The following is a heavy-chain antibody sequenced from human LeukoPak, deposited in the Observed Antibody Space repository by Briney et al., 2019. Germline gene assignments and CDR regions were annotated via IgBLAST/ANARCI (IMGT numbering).Heavy chain of an antibody. D-gene: IGHD1-26*01. CDR3: AKDARTGIVGAIDY. CDR2: ISWNSGNI. Sequence: GGSLRLSCAASGFTFDDHAMRWVRHAPGKGLEWVSGISWNSGNIGYADSVKGRFTISRDNAKNSLYLQMNSLRGEDTALYYCAKDARTGIVGAIDYWGQGTLVTVSS. CDR1: GFTFDDHA. V-gene: IGHV3-9*01. J-gene: IGHJ4*02.